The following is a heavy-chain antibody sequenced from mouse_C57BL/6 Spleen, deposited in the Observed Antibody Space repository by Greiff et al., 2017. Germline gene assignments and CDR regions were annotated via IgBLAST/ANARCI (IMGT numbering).Heavy chain of an antibody. Sequence: QVQLQQSGAELVKPGASVKISCKASGYAFSSYWMNWVKQRPGKGLEWIGQIYPGDGDTNYNGKFKGKATLTADKSSSTAYMQLSSLTSEDSAVYFCAREHAGDYYFDYWGQGTTLTVSS. CDR2: IYPGDGDT. J-gene: IGHJ2*01. CDR1: GYAFSSYW. CDR3: AREHAGDYYFDY. V-gene: IGHV1-80*01.